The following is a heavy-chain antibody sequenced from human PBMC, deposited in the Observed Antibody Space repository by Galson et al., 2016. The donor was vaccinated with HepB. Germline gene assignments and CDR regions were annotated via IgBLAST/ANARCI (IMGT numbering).Heavy chain of an antibody. V-gene: IGHV1-2*02. D-gene: IGHD2-2*01. CDR2: INPNSGNA. Sequence: SVKVSCKASGYTFTDHYMYWVRQAPGQGLEWVGWINPNSGNAYFARKFQGTITLTSDSSINTAFMEVNSLTSDDTAVYYCARGYCDSTRCLRIFDAWGQGTLVTVSS. J-gene: IGHJ4*02. CDR3: ARGYCDSTRCLRIFDA. CDR1: GYTFTDHY.